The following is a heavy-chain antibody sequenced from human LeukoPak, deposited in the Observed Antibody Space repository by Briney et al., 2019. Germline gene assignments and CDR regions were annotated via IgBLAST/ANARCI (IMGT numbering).Heavy chain of an antibody. CDR1: GYTFTGYY. Sequence: ASVKVSCKASGYTFTGYYMHWVRQAPGKGLEWMGWINPNSGGTNYAQKFQGRVTMTRDTSISTAYMELSRLRSDDTAVYYCARAGYDILTGYYHPLDYWGQGTLVTVSS. CDR2: INPNSGGT. D-gene: IGHD3-9*01. CDR3: ARAGYDILTGYYHPLDY. V-gene: IGHV1-2*02. J-gene: IGHJ4*02.